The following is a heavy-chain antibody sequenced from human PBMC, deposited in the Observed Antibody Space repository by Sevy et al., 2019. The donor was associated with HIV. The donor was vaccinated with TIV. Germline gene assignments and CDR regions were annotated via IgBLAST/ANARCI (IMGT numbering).Heavy chain of an antibody. Sequence: GGSLRLSCGGSGFNISSASMNWVRQAPGKGLEWVGRIKGKTDGETTDYAAAVKGRFIISRDDSGKTVYVQLNSVKTEDTAMYFCPTRPYGSIIDYWGQGTLVTVSS. J-gene: IGHJ4*02. CDR3: PTRPYGSIIDY. D-gene: IGHD3-10*01. CDR1: GFNISSAS. V-gene: IGHV3-15*07. CDR2: IKGKTDGETT.